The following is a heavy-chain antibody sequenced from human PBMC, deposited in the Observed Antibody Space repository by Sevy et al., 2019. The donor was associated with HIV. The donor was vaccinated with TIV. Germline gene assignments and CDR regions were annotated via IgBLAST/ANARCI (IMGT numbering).Heavy chain of an antibody. J-gene: IGHJ5*02. D-gene: IGHD2-2*01. CDR1: GFTFSNYG. CDR2: IGSSSSYI. Sequence: GGCLRLSCEASGFTFSNYGMNWVRQAPGKGLEWVSSIGSSSSYIYYADSVKGRFTRSRDNAKNSLYLQMNSLRADDTDVSYCAGGYCSSHSSCYAGPYWFDPWGQGTLVDVSS. V-gene: IGHV3-21*01. CDR3: AGGYCSSHSSCYAGPYWFDP.